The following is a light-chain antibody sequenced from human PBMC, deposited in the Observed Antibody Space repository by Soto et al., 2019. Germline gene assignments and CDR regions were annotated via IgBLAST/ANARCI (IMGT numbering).Light chain of an antibody. V-gene: IGKV1-5*01. CDR1: QSILSC. Sequence: DIQMTQSPSTLSASVGDRVTITCRASQSILSCLAWYQHKPGKAPKLLIYDASSLESGVPSRFSGSRSEAEFTLTISSLQPDDIAYYYRQQYDTYWTFGQGTKVEI. CDR3: QQYDTYWT. CDR2: DAS. J-gene: IGKJ1*01.